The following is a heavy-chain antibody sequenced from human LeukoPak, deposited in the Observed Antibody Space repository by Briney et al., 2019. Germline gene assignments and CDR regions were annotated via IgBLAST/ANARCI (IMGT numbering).Heavy chain of an antibody. CDR1: GHTFTGYY. D-gene: IGHD3-22*01. Sequence: ASVKVSCKASGHTFTGYYMHWVRQAPGQGLEWMGWINPNSGGTNYAQKFQGRVTMTRDTSISTAYMELSRLRSDDTAVYYCARGNYYYDSSGHFDYWGQGTLVTVSS. CDR2: INPNSGGT. J-gene: IGHJ4*02. V-gene: IGHV1-2*02. CDR3: ARGNYYYDSSGHFDY.